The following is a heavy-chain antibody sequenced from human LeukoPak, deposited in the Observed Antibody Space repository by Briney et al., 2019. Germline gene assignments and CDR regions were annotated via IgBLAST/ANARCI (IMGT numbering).Heavy chain of an antibody. J-gene: IGHJ6*02. CDR2: ISSSGSTI. Sequence: GGSLRLSCAASGFTFSSYEMNWVRQAPGKGLEWVSYISSSGSTIYYADSVKGRFTISRDNAKNSLYLQMNSLRAEDTAVYYCARESGDYSDYQYYYYGMDVWGQGTTVTVSS. V-gene: IGHV3-48*03. CDR1: GFTFSSYE. D-gene: IGHD4-11*01. CDR3: ARESGDYSDYQYYYYGMDV.